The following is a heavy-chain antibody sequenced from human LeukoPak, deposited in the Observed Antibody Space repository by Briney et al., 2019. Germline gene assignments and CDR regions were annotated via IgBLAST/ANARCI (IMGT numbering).Heavy chain of an antibody. Sequence: SETLSLTCSVSGGSISSSYWSWIRQPPGKGLEWIGHIYSSGSANYNPSLKSRVTISIDASKTQLSLRLTSLTAADTAVYYCARCHSYGFVYYALDVWGQGTTVIVSS. D-gene: IGHD5-18*01. CDR3: ARCHSYGFVYYALDV. CDR2: IYSSGSA. J-gene: IGHJ6*02. V-gene: IGHV4-59*01. CDR1: GGSISSSY.